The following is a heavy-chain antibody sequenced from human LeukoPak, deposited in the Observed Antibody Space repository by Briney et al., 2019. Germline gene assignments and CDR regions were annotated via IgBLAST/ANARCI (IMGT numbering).Heavy chain of an antibody. J-gene: IGHJ4*02. CDR2: ISTGGGSI. Sequence: PGGSLRLSCVASGFTFSEYELNWVRQLPGKGLEWISHISTGGGSIHYADSVEGRFTISRDNAKNSLYLQMNSLRAEDTAVYYCARRNPGRDYYGSGDHNDYWGQGTLVTVSS. CDR3: ARRNPGRDYYGSGDHNDY. V-gene: IGHV3-48*03. CDR1: GFTFSEYE. D-gene: IGHD3-10*01.